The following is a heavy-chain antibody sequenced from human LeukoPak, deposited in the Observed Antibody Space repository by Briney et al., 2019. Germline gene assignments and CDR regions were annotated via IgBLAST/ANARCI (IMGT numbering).Heavy chain of an antibody. Sequence: PSETLSLTCTVSGGSISSDYWSWIRQPPGKGLEWIGYIYYSGSTNYNPSLKSRATISVDTSKKQFSLKLSSVTAADTAVYYCARRSLVRTVGYYYAKDVWGQGTTVTVSS. CDR1: GGSISSDY. CDR2: IYYSGST. CDR3: ARRSLVRTVGYYYAKDV. D-gene: IGHD1-26*01. V-gene: IGHV4-59*08. J-gene: IGHJ6*02.